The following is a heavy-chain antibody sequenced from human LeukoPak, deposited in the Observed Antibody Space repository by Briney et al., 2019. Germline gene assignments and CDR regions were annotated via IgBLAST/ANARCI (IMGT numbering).Heavy chain of an antibody. Sequence: AGGPLSLFCAASGFTFSRYDMHWVRQATGKGLEWVSGIGTPSDTYYPDSGKGRFTISRENAKNSLYLQMNSLRAGDTAVYYCARSCITMVRGIIDLCYYGMDVWGQGTTVTVSS. CDR2: IGTPSDT. CDR3: ARSCITMVRGIIDLCYYGMDV. V-gene: IGHV3-13*04. J-gene: IGHJ6*02. CDR1: GFTFSRYD. D-gene: IGHD3-10*01.